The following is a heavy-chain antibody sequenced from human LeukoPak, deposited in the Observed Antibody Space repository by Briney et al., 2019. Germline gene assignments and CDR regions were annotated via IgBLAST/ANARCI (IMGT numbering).Heavy chain of an antibody. CDR2: INHSGST. J-gene: IGHJ3*02. V-gene: IGHV4-34*01. D-gene: IGHD2-21*02. Sequence: PSETLSLTCAVYGGSFSGYYWSWIRQPPGKGLEWIGEINHSGSTNYNPSLKSRVTISVDTSKNQFSLKLSSVTAADTAVYYCAREIVVVTVHNAFDIWGQGTMVIVSS. CDR3: AREIVVVTVHNAFDI. CDR1: GGSFSGYY.